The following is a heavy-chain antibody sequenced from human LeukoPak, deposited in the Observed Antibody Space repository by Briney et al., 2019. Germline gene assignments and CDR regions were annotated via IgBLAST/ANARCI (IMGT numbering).Heavy chain of an antibody. J-gene: IGHJ4*02. Sequence: PGGSLRLSCAVSGITLSNYGMSWVRQAPGKGLEWVAGISGSGGGTNYADSVKGRFTISRDDPKNTLFLQMNSLRVEDTAVYAKRGVVIRVFLVGFHKEAYYFDSWGQGALVTVSS. D-gene: IGHD3-10*01. CDR1: GITLSNYG. V-gene: IGHV3-23*01. CDR2: ISGSGGGT. CDR3: RGVVIRVFLVGFHKEAYYFDS.